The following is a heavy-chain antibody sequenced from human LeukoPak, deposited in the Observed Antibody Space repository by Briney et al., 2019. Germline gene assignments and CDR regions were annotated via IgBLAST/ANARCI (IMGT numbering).Heavy chain of an antibody. J-gene: IGHJ3*02. CDR3: ARHFPWAQYAFDI. CDR1: GGSFSGYY. V-gene: IGHV4-34*01. D-gene: IGHD3-16*01. Sequence: PSETLSLTCAVYGGSFSGYYWSWIRQPPGKGLEWIGEINHSGSTNYNPSLKSRVTISVDTSKNQFSLKLSSVTAADTAVYYCARHFPWAQYAFDIWGQGTMVTVSS. CDR2: INHSGST.